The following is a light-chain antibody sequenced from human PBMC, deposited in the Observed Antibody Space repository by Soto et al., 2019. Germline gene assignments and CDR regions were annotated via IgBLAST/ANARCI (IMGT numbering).Light chain of an antibody. CDR2: GAS. Sequence: EIVLTQSTGTLSLSPGERATLSCRASQSVTSTYLAWYQQKPGQAPRLLIYGASNRATGIPDRFTGSGSGTDFTLTISRLEPEDCAVYYCQKYGSSPLTFGGGTKVEIK. CDR3: QKYGSSPLT. V-gene: IGKV3-20*01. J-gene: IGKJ4*01. CDR1: QSVTSTY.